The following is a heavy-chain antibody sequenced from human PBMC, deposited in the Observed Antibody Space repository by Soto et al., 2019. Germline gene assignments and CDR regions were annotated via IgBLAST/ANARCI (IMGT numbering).Heavy chain of an antibody. CDR3: AKYDILTGYYVSRPYYYYYMDV. CDR2: ISGSGGST. J-gene: IGHJ6*03. D-gene: IGHD3-9*01. Sequence: GGSLRLSCAASGFTFSSYAMSWVRQAPGKGLEWVSAISGSGGSTYYADSVKGRFNISRDNSKNPLYMQMNSLRAEDTAVYYCAKYDILTGYYVSRPYYYYYMDVWGKGTTVTVSS. CDR1: GFTFSSYA. V-gene: IGHV3-23*01.